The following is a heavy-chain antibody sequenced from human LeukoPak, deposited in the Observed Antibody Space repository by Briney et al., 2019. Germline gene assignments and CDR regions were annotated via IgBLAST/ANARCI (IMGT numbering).Heavy chain of an antibody. D-gene: IGHD2-15*01. J-gene: IGHJ6*03. CDR3: ARDRGFSYYYYMDV. CDR1: GGSISSYY. CDR2: IYYSGST. Sequence: SETLSLTCTVSGGSISSYYWSWIRQPPGKGLEWIGYIYYSGSTNYNPSPKSRVTISVDTSKNQFSLKLSSVTAADTAVYYCARDRGFSYYYYMDVRGKGTTVTVSS. V-gene: IGHV4-59*01.